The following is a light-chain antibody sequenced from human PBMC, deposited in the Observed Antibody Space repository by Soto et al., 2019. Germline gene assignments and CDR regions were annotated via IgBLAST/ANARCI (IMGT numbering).Light chain of an antibody. CDR3: QSYDSSLSGDV. V-gene: IGLV1-40*01. CDR1: SSNIGAGYE. CDR2: ENN. Sequence: QSVLTQPPSVSAAPGKRVTISCTGSSSNIGAGYEAHWYQQVPGTAPKLLIYENNNRPSGVPDRFSGSKSGTSASLAITGLQAEDEAEYYCQSYDSSLSGDVFGTGTKLTVL. J-gene: IGLJ1*01.